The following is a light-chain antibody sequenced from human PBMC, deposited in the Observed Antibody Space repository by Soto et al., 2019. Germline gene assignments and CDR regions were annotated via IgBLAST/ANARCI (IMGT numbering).Light chain of an antibody. CDR3: QHRMNWPLT. V-gene: IGKV3-11*01. CDR2: DAS. Sequence: EIVLTQSPATLSLSPGERATLSCRVSQTVSSYLLWYQQKPGQAPRLLIYDASNRASGTPARFSGSGSETDFTLTISSLEPEDFAVYYCQHRMNWPLTFGQGTRLEIK. J-gene: IGKJ5*01. CDR1: QTVSSY.